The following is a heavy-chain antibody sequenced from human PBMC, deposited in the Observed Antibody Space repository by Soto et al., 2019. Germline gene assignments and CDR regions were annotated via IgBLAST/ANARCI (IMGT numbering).Heavy chain of an antibody. J-gene: IGHJ4*02. CDR3: ARGYNSGWSLHPDYIDF. CDR1: GYTFSSYW. D-gene: IGHD6-19*01. CDR2: IFPRDFDT. Sequence: GESLKISCQGSGYTFSSYWIAWVRQMPGKGLEWMGIIFPRDFDTRYSPSFQGHVTISVDKSINTAYLQWSSLRDSDTAMYYCARGYNSGWSLHPDYIDFWGPGTLVTVSS. V-gene: IGHV5-51*01.